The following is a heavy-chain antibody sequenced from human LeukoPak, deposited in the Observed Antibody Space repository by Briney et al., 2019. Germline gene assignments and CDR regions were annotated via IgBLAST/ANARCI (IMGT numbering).Heavy chain of an antibody. CDR3: ARDFMYSISCAGC. D-gene: IGHD6-13*01. J-gene: IGHJ4*02. V-gene: IGHV3-48*03. CDR2: ISSSGSTI. CDR1: GFTFSSYE. Sequence: GGSLRLSCAASGFTFSSYEMNWVRQAPGKGLEWVSYISSSGSTIYYADSVKGRFTISRDNAKNTLYLQMNSLRVEDTAVYYCARDFMYSISCAGCWGQGTLVTVSS.